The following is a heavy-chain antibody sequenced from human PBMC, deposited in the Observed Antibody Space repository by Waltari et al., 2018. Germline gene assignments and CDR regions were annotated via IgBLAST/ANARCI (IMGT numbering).Heavy chain of an antibody. CDR2: IGTTDSYI. V-gene: IGHV3-21*02. CDR1: GFTFSPYS. D-gene: IGHD3-10*01. Sequence: EVQLVESGGGRVKHGGSLRLSCAASGFTFSPYSMSWIRQAPGKGLEWVSSIGTTDSYIYYANSVRGRFTISRDNAKNSLFLQMNGLRADDTGVYYCARDGEFLRLGTTDYWGQGTLITVSS. J-gene: IGHJ4*02. CDR3: ARDGEFLRLGTTDY.